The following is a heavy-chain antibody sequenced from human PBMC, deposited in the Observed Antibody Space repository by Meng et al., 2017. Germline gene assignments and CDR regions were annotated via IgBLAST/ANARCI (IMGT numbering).Heavy chain of an antibody. V-gene: IGHV1-2*02. CDR1: GYTFTGYY. J-gene: IGHJ4*02. D-gene: IGHD3-9*01. CDR3: ARRSQSYYDILTGYPDY. CDR2: INPNSGGT. Sequence: ASVKVSCKASGYTFTGYYMHWVRQAPGQGLEWMGWINPNSGGTNYAQKFQGRVTMTRDTSISTAYMELSRLRSDDTAVYYCARRSQSYYDILTGYPDYWGQGTLVTVSS.